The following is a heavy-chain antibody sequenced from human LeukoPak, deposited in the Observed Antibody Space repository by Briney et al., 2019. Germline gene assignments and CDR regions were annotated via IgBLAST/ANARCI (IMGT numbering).Heavy chain of an antibody. D-gene: IGHD3-10*01. CDR2: ISGGGGST. J-gene: IGHJ6*02. Sequence: GGSLRLSCAASGFTFSSYAMSWVRQAPGKGLEWVSAISGGGGSTYYADSVKGRFTISRDNSKNTLYLQMNSLRAEDTAVYYCAKVLGYGSGSLYYYYYGMDVWGQGTTVTVSS. CDR3: AKVLGYGSGSLYYYYYGMDV. V-gene: IGHV3-23*01. CDR1: GFTFSSYA.